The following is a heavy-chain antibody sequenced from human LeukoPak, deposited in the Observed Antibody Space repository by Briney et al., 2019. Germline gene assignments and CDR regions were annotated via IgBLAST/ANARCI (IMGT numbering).Heavy chain of an antibody. J-gene: IGHJ4*02. CDR2: IKQDGSEK. V-gene: IGHV3-7*01. Sequence: GGCLRLSCAASGFTFSSYWMSWVRQAPGKGLKWVANIKQDGSEKYYVDSVKGRFTISRDNAKNSLYLQMNSLRAEDTAVYYCARDGVTIFGVAIPDYWGQGTLVTVSS. D-gene: IGHD3-3*01. CDR3: ARDGVTIFGVAIPDY. CDR1: GFTFSSYW.